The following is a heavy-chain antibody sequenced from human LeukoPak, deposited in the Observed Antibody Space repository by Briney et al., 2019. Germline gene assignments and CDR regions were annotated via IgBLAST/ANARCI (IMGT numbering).Heavy chain of an antibody. CDR1: GYSFTSYW. CDR3: ARRSSGWTLGVWFDP. J-gene: IGHJ5*02. D-gene: IGHD6-19*01. V-gene: IGHV5-51*07. CDR2: IYPGDSDT. Sequence: NHGESLKISCKGSGYSFTSYWIGWVHQMPGKGLGWMGIIYPGDSDTRYSPSFQGQVTISADKPISTAYLQWSSLKASDTAMYYCARRSSGWTLGVWFDPWGQGTLVTVSS.